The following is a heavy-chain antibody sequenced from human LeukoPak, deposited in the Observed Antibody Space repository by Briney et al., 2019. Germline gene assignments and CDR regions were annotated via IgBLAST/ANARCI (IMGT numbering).Heavy chain of an antibody. D-gene: IGHD3/OR15-3a*01. Sequence: GGSLRLSCAASGFTFSDYYMSWIRQAPGKGLEWVSYISSRTNYTNYADSVKGRFTISRDNAKNSLYLQMNSLRAEDAAVYFCARGTGSPEYFQHWGQGTLVTVSS. J-gene: IGHJ1*01. CDR3: ARGTGSPEYFQH. V-gene: IGHV3-11*06. CDR1: GFTFSDYY. CDR2: ISSRTNYT.